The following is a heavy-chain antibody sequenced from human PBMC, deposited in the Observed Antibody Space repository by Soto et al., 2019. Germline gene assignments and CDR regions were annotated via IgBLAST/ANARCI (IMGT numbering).Heavy chain of an antibody. Sequence: SETLSLTCAVSGYSISSGYYWGWIRQPPGKGLEWIGSIYHSGSTYYNPSLKSRVTISVDTSKNQFSLKLSSVTAADTAVYYCAREHRTDYYGSGSEYYFDYWSQGTLVTVSS. CDR1: GYSISSGYY. D-gene: IGHD3-10*01. J-gene: IGHJ4*02. CDR2: IYHSGST. CDR3: AREHRTDYYGSGSEYYFDY. V-gene: IGHV4-38-2*02.